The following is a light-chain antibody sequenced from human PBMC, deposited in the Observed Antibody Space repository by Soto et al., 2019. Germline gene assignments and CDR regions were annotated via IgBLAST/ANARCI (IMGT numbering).Light chain of an antibody. CDR1: QSVSSSY. V-gene: IGKV3-20*01. J-gene: IGKJ4*01. Sequence: EIVLTQSPGTLSLSPGERATLSCRASQSVSSSYLAWYQQTPGQAPRLLIYGASSRATGIPDRFSGSGSGTDFTLTISRLEPEDCAVYYCQQYGSSPALTFGGGTKVEIK. CDR2: GAS. CDR3: QQYGSSPALT.